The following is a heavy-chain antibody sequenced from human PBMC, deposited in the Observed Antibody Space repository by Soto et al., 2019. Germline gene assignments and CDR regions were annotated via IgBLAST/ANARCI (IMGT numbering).Heavy chain of an antibody. CDR1: GGSINSINYY. D-gene: IGHD3-10*02. CDR3: ARHVRGALTMNWFDL. J-gene: IGHJ5*02. CDR2: IYYSGST. Sequence: SETLSLTCTVSGGSINSINYYWGWIRQPPGMGLEWIGSIYYSGSTYDNPSLKSRVTMSVDTSKNQLSLNLTSVSAADTAVYYCARHVRGALTMNWFDLWGQGTLVTVSS. V-gene: IGHV4-39*01.